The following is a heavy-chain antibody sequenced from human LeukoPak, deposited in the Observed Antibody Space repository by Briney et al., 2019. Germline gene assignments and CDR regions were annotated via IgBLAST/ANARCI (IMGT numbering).Heavy chain of an antibody. Sequence: GGSLRLSCAASGFTFDDYAMHWVRQAPGKGLEWVSLISGDGGSTYYADSVKGRFTISRDNSKNSLCLQMNSLRTEDTALYYCRIPQSGDAFDIWGQGTMVTVSS. CDR3: RIPQSGDAFDI. CDR1: GFTFDDYA. D-gene: IGHD7-27*01. CDR2: ISGDGGST. J-gene: IGHJ3*02. V-gene: IGHV3-43*02.